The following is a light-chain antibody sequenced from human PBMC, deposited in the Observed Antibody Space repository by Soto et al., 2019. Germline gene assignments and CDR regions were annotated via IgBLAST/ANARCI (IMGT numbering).Light chain of an antibody. Sequence: DIQMTQSPSTLSASVGDRVTITCRASQTISNWLAWYQQKPGKAPKLLIYDVSSLESGVPSRFSGSGSGTAFTLTISSLQPDDFATYYCQQYNSYSFGQGTKVDIK. J-gene: IGKJ1*01. CDR2: DVS. CDR1: QTISNW. CDR3: QQYNSYS. V-gene: IGKV1-5*01.